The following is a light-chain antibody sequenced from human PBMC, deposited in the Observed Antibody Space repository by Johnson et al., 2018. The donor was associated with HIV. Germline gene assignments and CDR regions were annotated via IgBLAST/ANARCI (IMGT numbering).Light chain of an antibody. CDR1: SSNIGNNY. CDR3: GTWDNSLNVYV. V-gene: IGLV1-51*01. CDR2: DNN. J-gene: IGLJ1*01. Sequence: QSVLTQPPSVSAAPGQKVTISCSGSSSNIGNNYVSWYQQLPGTAPKLLIYDNNKRPSGIPDRFSGSKSGASATLDLTGLPTGDEADYYCGTWDNSLNVYVFGTGTKVTVL.